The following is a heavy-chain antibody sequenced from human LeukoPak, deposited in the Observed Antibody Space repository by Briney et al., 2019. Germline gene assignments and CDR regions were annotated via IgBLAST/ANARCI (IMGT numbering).Heavy chain of an antibody. Sequence: GGSLRLSCAASGFTFSSYAMSWVRQAPGKGLEWVSAISGSGGSTYYADSVKGRFTISRDNSKNTLYLQMNSLRAEDTAVYYCAKLIVGATKSGYYFDYWGQGTLVTVSS. J-gene: IGHJ4*02. D-gene: IGHD1-26*01. V-gene: IGHV3-23*01. CDR2: ISGSGGST. CDR3: AKLIVGATKSGYYFDY. CDR1: GFTFSSYA.